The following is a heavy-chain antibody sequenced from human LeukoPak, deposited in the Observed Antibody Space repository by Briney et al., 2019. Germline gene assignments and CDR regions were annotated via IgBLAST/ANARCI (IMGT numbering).Heavy chain of an antibody. D-gene: IGHD6-19*01. V-gene: IGHV3-53*04. CDR1: GFTVSSNY. CDR2: IYSGGST. J-gene: IGHJ6*02. CDR3: ARDLRIAVAGSVAYYYYYGMDV. Sequence: GGSLRLSCAASGFTVSSNYMSWVRQAPGKGLEWVSVIYSGGSTYYADSVKGRFTISRHNSKNTLYLQMNSLRAEDTAVYYCARDLRIAVAGSVAYYYYYGMDVWGQGTTVTVSS.